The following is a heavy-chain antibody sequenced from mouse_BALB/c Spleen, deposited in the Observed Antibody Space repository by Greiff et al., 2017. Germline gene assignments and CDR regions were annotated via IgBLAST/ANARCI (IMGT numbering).Heavy chain of an antibody. CDR3: ASMITYAMDY. Sequence: QVQLQQPGAELVKPGAPVKLSCKASGYTFTSYWMNWVKQRPGRGLEWIGRIDPSDSETHYNQKFKDKATLTVDKSSSTAYIQLSSLTSEDSAVYYCASMITYAMDYWGQGTSVTVSS. CDR2: IDPSDSET. J-gene: IGHJ4*01. CDR1: GYTFTSYW. D-gene: IGHD2-4*01. V-gene: IGHV1-69*02.